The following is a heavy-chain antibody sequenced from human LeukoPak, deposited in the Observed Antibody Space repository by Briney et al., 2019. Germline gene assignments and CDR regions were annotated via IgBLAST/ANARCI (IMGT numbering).Heavy chain of an antibody. V-gene: IGHV4-59*01. CDR2: IYYSGST. Sequence: PSETLSLTCTVSGGSISSYYWSWIRQPPGKGLEWIGYIYYSGSTNYNPSPKSRVTISVDTSKNQFSLKLSSVTAADTAVYYCARGPAVADFDYWGQGTLVTVSS. CDR3: ARGPAVADFDY. CDR1: GGSISSYY. D-gene: IGHD6-19*01. J-gene: IGHJ4*02.